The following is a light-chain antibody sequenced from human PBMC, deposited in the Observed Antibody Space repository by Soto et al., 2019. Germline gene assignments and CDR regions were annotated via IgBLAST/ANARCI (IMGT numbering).Light chain of an antibody. CDR2: DAA. CDR3: QQYDDFPPLT. V-gene: IGKV1-33*01. CDR1: QDIRKY. Sequence: DIQMTQSPSSLSASVGDRVTITCQASQDIRKYLNWYQHKPGKAPNLLISDAANLDTGVPSRFSESGYGTAFTFTISSLQHEDIATYYCQQYDDFPPLTFGWGTTVEIK. J-gene: IGKJ4*01.